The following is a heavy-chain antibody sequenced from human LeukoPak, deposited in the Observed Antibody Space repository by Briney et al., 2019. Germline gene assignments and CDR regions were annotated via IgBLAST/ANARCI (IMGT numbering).Heavy chain of an antibody. J-gene: IGHJ4*02. D-gene: IGHD3-22*01. V-gene: IGHV4-34*01. CDR3: ARGLYYYDSSGYYSY. CDR2: INHSGST. Sequence: SETLSLTCAVYGGSFSGYYWSWIRQPPGKGLEWIGEINHSGSTNYNPPLKSRVTISVDTSKNQFSLELSSVTAADTAVYYCARGLYYYDSSGYYSYWGQGTLVTVSS. CDR1: GGSFSGYY.